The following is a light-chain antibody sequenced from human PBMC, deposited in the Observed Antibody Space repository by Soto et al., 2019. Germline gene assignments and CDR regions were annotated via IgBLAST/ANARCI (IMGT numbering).Light chain of an antibody. Sequence: QSVLTQPRSVSRSPLQSVTISCTGTSSDVGGYNYVSWYQRHPGKAPKLMIYDVSKRPSGVPDRFSGSKSGNTATLTISGLQAEDEADYYCCSYAGSYTYVFGTGTKVTVL. CDR2: DVS. CDR1: SSDVGGYNY. J-gene: IGLJ1*01. V-gene: IGLV2-11*01. CDR3: CSYAGSYTYV.